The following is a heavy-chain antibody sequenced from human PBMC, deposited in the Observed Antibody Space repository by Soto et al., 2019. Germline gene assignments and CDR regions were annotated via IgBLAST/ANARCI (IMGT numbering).Heavy chain of an antibody. J-gene: IGHJ4*02. CDR2: ISAYNGNT. D-gene: IGHD5-12*01. CDR1: GYTFTSYG. V-gene: IGHV1-18*01. CDR3: ARVRLRRATESFDY. Sequence: ASVKVSCKASGYTFTSYGISWVRQAPGQGLEWMGWISAYNGNTNYAQKLQGRVTMTTDTSTSTAYMELRSLRSDDTAVYYCARVRLRRATESFDYWAQGTLVTVSS.